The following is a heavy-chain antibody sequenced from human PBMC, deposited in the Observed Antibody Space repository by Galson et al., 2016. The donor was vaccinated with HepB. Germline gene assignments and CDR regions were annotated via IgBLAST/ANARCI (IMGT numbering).Heavy chain of an antibody. V-gene: IGHV3-33*08. CDR1: GFTFSSYW. CDR3: ARDPGIAVAGVAFDI. CDR2: TWYDGSNI. D-gene: IGHD6-19*01. Sequence: SLRLSCAASGFTFSSYWMVWVRQAPGEGLEWVAVTWYDGSNIDYADSVKGRFTISRDNSKDTVYLQMNSLRAEDTAVYYCARDPGIAVAGVAFDIWGQGTMVTVSS. J-gene: IGHJ3*02.